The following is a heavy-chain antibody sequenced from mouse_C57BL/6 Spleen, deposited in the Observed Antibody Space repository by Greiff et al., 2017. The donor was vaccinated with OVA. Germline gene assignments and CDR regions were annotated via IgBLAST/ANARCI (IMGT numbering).Heavy chain of an antibody. V-gene: IGHV10-1*01. CDR1: GFSFNTYA. D-gene: IGHD1-1*01. Sequence: EVQVVESGGGLVQPKGSLKLSCAASGFSFNTYAMNWVRQAPGKGLEWVARIRSKSNNYATYYADSVKDRFTISRDDSESMLYLQMNNLKTEDTAMYYCVRLYGSSYGYFDVWGTGTTVTVSS. CDR3: VRLYGSSYGYFDV. J-gene: IGHJ1*03. CDR2: IRSKSNNYAT.